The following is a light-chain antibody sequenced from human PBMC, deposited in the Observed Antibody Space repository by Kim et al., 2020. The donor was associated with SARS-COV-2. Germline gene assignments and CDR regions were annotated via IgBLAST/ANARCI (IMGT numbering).Light chain of an antibody. CDR2: AAS. CDR1: QGISSW. V-gene: IGKV1D-16*01. J-gene: IGKJ1*01. Sequence: DIQMTQSPSSLSASVGDRVTITCRASQGISSWLAWYQQKPEKAPKCLIYAASSLQSGVPSRFSGSGSGTDFTLTISNLQPEDFATYYCQQYDTYPRTFGQGTKVDIK. CDR3: QQYDTYPRT.